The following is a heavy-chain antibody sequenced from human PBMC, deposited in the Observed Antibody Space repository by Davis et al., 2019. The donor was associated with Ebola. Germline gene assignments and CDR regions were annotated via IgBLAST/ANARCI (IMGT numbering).Heavy chain of an antibody. Sequence: GESLKISCAASGFTFGNYAMHWVRQAPGKGLEWVSLINWDGGSTHYADSVKGRFIISRDNNKNSLYLEMKGLRPEDTALYYCAMHSTGGWYNFDYWGQGTLVTVSS. CDR1: GFTFGNYA. CDR3: AMHSTGGWYNFDY. D-gene: IGHD6-19*01. V-gene: IGHV3-43D*03. J-gene: IGHJ4*02. CDR2: INWDGGST.